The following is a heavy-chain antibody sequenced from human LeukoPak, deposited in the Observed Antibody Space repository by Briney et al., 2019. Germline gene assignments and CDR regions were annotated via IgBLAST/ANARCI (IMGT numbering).Heavy chain of an antibody. CDR2: MYYSGST. J-gene: IGHJ4*02. CDR3: ARKRALLSYFDF. CDR1: GGSISGSNYY. V-gene: IGHV4-39*01. Sequence: PSETLSLTCTVSGGSISGSNYYWGWIRQPPGKGLEWIASMYYSGSTYYNPSFKSRVTISVDTSKNQFSLKLRSVTAADTAVYYCARKRALLSYFDFWGQGTLVTVSS. D-gene: IGHD1-26*01.